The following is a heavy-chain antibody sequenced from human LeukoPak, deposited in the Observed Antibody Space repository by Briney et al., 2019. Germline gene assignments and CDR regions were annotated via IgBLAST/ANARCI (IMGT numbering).Heavy chain of an antibody. V-gene: IGHV4-39*07. D-gene: IGHD3-3*01. CDR2: IYYSGST. J-gene: IGHJ5*02. CDR3: ARDWNHDFWSGYSSWFDP. CDR1: GGSISSSSYY. Sequence: SETLSLTCTVSGGSISSSSYYWGWIRQPPGKGLEWIGSIYYSGSTYYNPSLKSRVTISVDTSKNQFSLKLSSVTAADTAVYYCARDWNHDFWSGYSSWFDPWGQGTLVTVSS.